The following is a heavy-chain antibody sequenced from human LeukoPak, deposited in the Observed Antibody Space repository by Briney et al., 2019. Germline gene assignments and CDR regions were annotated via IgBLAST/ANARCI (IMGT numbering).Heavy chain of an antibody. Sequence: ASVKVSCKTSGYTFTNYGISWVRQAPGQGLEWMAWISAYNGDTNYAQNLQGRVTMTTDTSTSTAYMELSSLRSEDTAVYYCARGSFWSGLQYYYYYYMDVWGKGTTVTVSS. D-gene: IGHD3-3*01. CDR3: ARGSFWSGLQYYYYYYMDV. CDR2: ISAYNGDT. J-gene: IGHJ6*03. CDR1: GYTFTNYG. V-gene: IGHV1-18*04.